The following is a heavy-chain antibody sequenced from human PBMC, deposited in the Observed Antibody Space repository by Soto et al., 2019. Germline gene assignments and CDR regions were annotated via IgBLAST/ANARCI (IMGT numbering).Heavy chain of an antibody. Sequence: SETLSLTCTVSGGSINNGDYYWSWIRQPPEKGLEWIGYIYYSGSTYYNPSLKSRVTISIDTSMNQFSLNLNSVTAADTAVYYCVRYYGPRVHFDYWGQGSLVTVSS. J-gene: IGHJ4*02. D-gene: IGHD4-17*01. CDR1: GGSINNGDYY. V-gene: IGHV4-30-4*01. CDR3: VRYYGPRVHFDY. CDR2: IYYSGST.